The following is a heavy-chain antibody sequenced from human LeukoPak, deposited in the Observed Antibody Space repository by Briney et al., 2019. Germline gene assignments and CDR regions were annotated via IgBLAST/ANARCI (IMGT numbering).Heavy chain of an antibody. CDR3: ARDVRVYDFWSGLWVDV. CDR2: IYTSGST. V-gene: IGHV4-4*07. Sequence: SETLSLTCTVSGGSISSYYWSWIRQPAGKGLEWIGRIYTSGSTNYNPSLKSRVTMSVDTSKNQFSLKLSSVTAADTAVYYCARDVRVYDFWSGLWVDVWGKGTTVTVSS. D-gene: IGHD3-3*01. J-gene: IGHJ6*04. CDR1: GGSISSYY.